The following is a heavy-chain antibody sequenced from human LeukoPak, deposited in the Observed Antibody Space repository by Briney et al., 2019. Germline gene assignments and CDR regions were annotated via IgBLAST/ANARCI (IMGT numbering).Heavy chain of an antibody. CDR3: AREYCSSTSCPLDP. Sequence: GASVKVSCKASGYTFTGYYMHWVRQAPGQGLEWMGWISPNSGGTNYAQKFQGRVTMTRDTSISTAYMELSRLRSDDRAVYYCAREYCSSTSCPLDPWGQGTLVTVSS. V-gene: IGHV1-2*02. J-gene: IGHJ5*02. CDR2: ISPNSGGT. D-gene: IGHD2-2*01. CDR1: GYTFTGYY.